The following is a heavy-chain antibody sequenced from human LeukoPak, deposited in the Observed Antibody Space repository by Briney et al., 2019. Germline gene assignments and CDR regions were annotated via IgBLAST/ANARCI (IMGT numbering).Heavy chain of an antibody. CDR1: GYTFACYD. J-gene: IGHJ4*02. D-gene: IGHD6-19*01. V-gene: IGHV1-8*01. CDR2: MNPNSGNT. Sequence: ASVKVSCKASGYTFACYDINWVRQATGQGLEWMGWMNPNSGNTGYAQKFQGRVTMTRNTSISTAYMELSSLRSEDTAVYYCARGPSIAVAGTAIDYWGQGTLVTVSS. CDR3: ARGPSIAVAGTAIDY.